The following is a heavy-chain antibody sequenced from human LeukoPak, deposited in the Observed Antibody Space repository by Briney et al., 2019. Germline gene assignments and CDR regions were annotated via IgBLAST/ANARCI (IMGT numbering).Heavy chain of an antibody. D-gene: IGHD2-15*01. CDR2: IYPGDSDT. CDR1: GSRFTSYW. J-gene: IGHJ6*03. Sequence: GASLKISFKGSGSRFTSYWIGWGRPMPGKGLEGMGSIYPGDSDTRYSPSFQGQVTISADKSLSTAYLQWSSLKASDTAMYYCAILNPLGYCSGGSCYSDYMDVWDKGTTVTVSS. CDR3: AILNPLGYCSGGSCYSDYMDV. V-gene: IGHV5-51*01.